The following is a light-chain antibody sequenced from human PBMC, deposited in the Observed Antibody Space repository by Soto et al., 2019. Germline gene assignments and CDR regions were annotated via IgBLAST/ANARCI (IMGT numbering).Light chain of an antibody. V-gene: IGKV3-20*01. CDR3: PQYGSSPPFT. J-gene: IGKJ2*01. Sequence: EIVFTQSPGTLSLSPGERATLSCRSSQSVSSRYLAWYQQKPGQAPRLLIYVASNRATGIPDRFSGSGSGTDFTLTISRLEPEDFAVYFCPQYGSSPPFTFGQGTKVDIK. CDR1: QSVSSRY. CDR2: VAS.